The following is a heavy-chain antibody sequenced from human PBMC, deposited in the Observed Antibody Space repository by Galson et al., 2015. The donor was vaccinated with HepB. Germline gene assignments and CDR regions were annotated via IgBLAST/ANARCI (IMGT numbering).Heavy chain of an antibody. J-gene: IGHJ4*02. D-gene: IGHD2-21*01. CDR2: FDPEDGET. V-gene: IGHV1-24*01. Sequence: SVKVSCKVSGYTLTELSMHWVRQAPGKGLEWMGGFDPEDGETIYAQKFQGRVTMTEDTSTDTAYMELSSLRSEDTAVYYCATFAPLALFLDYWGQGTLVTVSS. CDR3: ATFAPLALFLDY. CDR1: GYTLTELS.